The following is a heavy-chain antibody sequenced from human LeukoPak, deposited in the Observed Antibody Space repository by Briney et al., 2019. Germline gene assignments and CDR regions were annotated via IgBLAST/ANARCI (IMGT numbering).Heavy chain of an antibody. CDR1: GFSFSNYW. V-gene: IGHV3-7*01. D-gene: IGHD3-10*01. J-gene: IGHJ4*02. CDR3: ARAGFTFSDYFGSFFDY. CDR2: IKEDGSEK. Sequence: GGSLRLSCAASGFSFSNYWMTWVRQAPGKGLEWVANIKEDGSEKYYVDSVKGRFTISRDNAKKSLYLEMNRLRVEDAAVYYCARAGFTFSDYFGSFFDYWGQGTLVTVSS.